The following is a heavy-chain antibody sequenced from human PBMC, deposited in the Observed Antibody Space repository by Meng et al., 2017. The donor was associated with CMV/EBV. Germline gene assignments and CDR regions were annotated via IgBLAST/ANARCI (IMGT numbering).Heavy chain of an antibody. V-gene: IGHV4-59*01. Sequence: SETLSLTCTVSGGSISSYYWSWIRQPPGKGLEWIGYIYYSGSTNYNPSLKSRVTISVDTSKNQFSLKLSSVTAADTAVYCCARGGDDFWSGYYDYWGQGTLVTVSS. D-gene: IGHD3-3*01. CDR1: GGSISSYY. CDR3: ARGGDDFWSGYYDY. CDR2: IYYSGST. J-gene: IGHJ4*02.